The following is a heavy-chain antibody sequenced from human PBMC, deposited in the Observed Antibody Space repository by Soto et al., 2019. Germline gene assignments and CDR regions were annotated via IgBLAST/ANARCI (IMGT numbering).Heavy chain of an antibody. D-gene: IGHD6-19*01. J-gene: IGHJ4*02. CDR3: TNSVWAFDS. CDR1: GFTVSTNY. CDR2: IYSGGST. V-gene: IGHV3-66*01. Sequence: EVQLVESGGGLVQPGGSLRLSCAASGFTVSTNYMSWVRQAPGKGLERVSVIYSGGSTYYADSVKGRFTISRDNSKTTLYLQMNILRAEDTAVYYCTNSVWAFDSWGQATLVTVSS.